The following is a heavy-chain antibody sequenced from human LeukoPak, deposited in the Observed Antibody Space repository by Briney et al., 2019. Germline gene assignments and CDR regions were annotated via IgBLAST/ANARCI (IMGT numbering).Heavy chain of an antibody. Sequence: PSETLSLTCAVSGYSISSGYYWGWIRQPPGKGLEWIGSIYHSGSTYYNPSLKSRVTISVDTSKNQFSLKLSSVTAADTAVYYCARVGRYDFWSGVDYFDYWGQGTLVTVSS. CDR1: GYSISSGYY. CDR2: IYHSGST. D-gene: IGHD3-3*01. J-gene: IGHJ4*02. CDR3: ARVGRYDFWSGVDYFDY. V-gene: IGHV4-38-2*01.